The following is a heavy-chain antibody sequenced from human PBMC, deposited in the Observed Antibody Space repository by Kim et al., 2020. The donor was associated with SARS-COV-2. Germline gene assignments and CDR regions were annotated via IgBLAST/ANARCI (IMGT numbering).Heavy chain of an antibody. V-gene: IGHV3-7*01. CDR3: ARGYYGMNV. CDR1: GFTFSSYW. Sequence: GGSLRLSCAASGFTFSSYWMSWVRQAPGKGLEWLANIKQDGSEEYYVDSVKGRFTISGDNAKNSLYLQMNSLRAEDTGVYYCARGYYGMNVWGQGTTVT. CDR2: IKQDGSEE. J-gene: IGHJ6*02.